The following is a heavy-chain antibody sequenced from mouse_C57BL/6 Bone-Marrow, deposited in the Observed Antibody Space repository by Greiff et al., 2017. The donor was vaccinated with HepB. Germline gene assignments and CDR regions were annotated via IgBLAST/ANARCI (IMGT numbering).Heavy chain of an antibody. CDR3: ARGPPYFDV. CDR1: GYTFTSYW. V-gene: IGHV1-59*01. J-gene: IGHJ1*03. CDR2: IDPSDSYT. Sequence: QVQLQQPGAELVRPGTSVKLSCKASGYTFTSYWMHWVKQRPGQGLEWIGVIDPSDSYTNYNQKFKGKATLTVDTSSSTTYMQLSSLTSEDSAVYYGARGPPYFDVWGTGTTVTVSS.